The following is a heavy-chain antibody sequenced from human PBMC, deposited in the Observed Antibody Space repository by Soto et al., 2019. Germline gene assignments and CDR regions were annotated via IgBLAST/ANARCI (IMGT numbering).Heavy chain of an antibody. CDR2: INPNSGGT. D-gene: IGHD3-10*01. CDR3: ARDGGVRGVGTC. Sequence: ASVKVSCKASGYTFTGYYMHWVRQAPGQGLEWMGWINPNSGGTNYAQKFQGRVTMTRDTSISTAYMELGRLRSVDTAVYYCARDGGVRGVGTCWGQGTLVTVSS. CDR1: GYTFTGYY. V-gene: IGHV1-2*02. J-gene: IGHJ4*02.